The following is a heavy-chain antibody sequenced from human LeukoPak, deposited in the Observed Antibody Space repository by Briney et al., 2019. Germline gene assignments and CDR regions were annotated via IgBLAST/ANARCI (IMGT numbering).Heavy chain of an antibody. D-gene: IGHD6-19*01. Sequence: SGTLSLTCTVPGVSISSYYWSWIRQPPGKGLEWIGYIYYRGSTNSHPSLNSRLTISVDTSKNQFSLKLTSVTAADTAVYYCTRLADEYFQHWGQGTLVTVSS. J-gene: IGHJ1*01. CDR2: IYYRGST. CDR3: TRLADEYFQH. CDR1: GVSISSYY. V-gene: IGHV4-59*01.